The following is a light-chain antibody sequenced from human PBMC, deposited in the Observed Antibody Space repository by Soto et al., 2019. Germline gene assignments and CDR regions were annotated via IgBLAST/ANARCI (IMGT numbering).Light chain of an antibody. Sequence: EIVLTQSPGTLSLSPGERATLSCRASQSVPRNYLAWYQQKPGQAPRLLVYAASNRATGIPARFSGGGSGTDFTLTISNLEPEDFAVYYCQQGSIWPITFGQGTRLEIK. CDR1: QSVPRNY. CDR3: QQGSIWPIT. CDR2: AAS. V-gene: IGKV3-11*01. J-gene: IGKJ5*01.